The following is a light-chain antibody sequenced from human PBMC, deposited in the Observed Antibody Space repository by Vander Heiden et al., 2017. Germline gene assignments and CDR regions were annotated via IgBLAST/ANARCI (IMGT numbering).Light chain of an antibody. J-gene: IGLJ2*01. CDR3: QTWDAGIVV. V-gene: IGLV4-69*01. CDR2: LNSDGSH. Sequence: QLVLTQPPSASASLGASVKVTCTLSSGHSNYAIAWHQQQPEKGPRYLMKLNSDGSHNKGDGIPDRFSGSSSGTERYLTISSLQSEDEADYYCQTWDAGIVVFGGGTKLTVL. CDR1: SGHSNYA.